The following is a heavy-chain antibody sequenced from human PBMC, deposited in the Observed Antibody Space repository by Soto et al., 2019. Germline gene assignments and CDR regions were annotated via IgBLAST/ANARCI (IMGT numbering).Heavy chain of an antibody. CDR1: GFSLNTGGVG. J-gene: IGHJ6*02. D-gene: IGHD3-10*01. CDR3: VRNWRYYGGDYYYGMDA. Sequence: ITLKESGPTLVKPTQTLTLTCTFSGFSLNTGGVGVGWVRQPRGKAMEWLALIYWDDDERYRPSLRSRLNITKDTINTQVVLTMTNMDPEDTATYYCVRNWRYYGGDYYYGMDAWGQGTTVTLSS. CDR2: IYWDDDE. V-gene: IGHV2-5*02.